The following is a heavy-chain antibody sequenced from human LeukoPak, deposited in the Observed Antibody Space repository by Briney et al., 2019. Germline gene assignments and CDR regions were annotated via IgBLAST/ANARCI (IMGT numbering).Heavy chain of an antibody. V-gene: IGHV3-48*03. CDR1: GFTFSSYE. CDR2: ISSSGSTI. J-gene: IGHJ4*02. CDR3: AREGWVGINDRSIPLGY. D-gene: IGHD2-21*01. Sequence: GGSLRLSCAASGFTFSSYEMNWIRQAPGKGLEWVSYISSSGSTIYYADSVKGRFTISRDNAKNSLYLQMNSLRSEDTAVYYCAREGWVGINDRSIPLGYWGQGTLVTVSS.